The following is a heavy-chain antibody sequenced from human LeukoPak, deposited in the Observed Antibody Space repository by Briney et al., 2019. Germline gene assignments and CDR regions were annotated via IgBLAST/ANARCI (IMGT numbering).Heavy chain of an antibody. CDR1: GFTFSNYA. J-gene: IGHJ4*02. V-gene: IGHV3-23*01. Sequence: QPGGSLRLSCAASGFTFSNYAMSWARQAPGKGLEWVSSMSGSGGSTYYADSVKGRFTISRDNSKNTLYLQMNNLRAEDTALYYCAKNQGQWLVPVDYWGQGTLVTVSS. CDR3: AKNQGQWLVPVDY. CDR2: MSGSGGST. D-gene: IGHD6-19*01.